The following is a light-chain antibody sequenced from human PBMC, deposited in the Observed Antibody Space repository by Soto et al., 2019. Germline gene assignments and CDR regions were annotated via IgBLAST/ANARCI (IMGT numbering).Light chain of an antibody. Sequence: QSVLTQPPSVSAAPGQKVTISCSGSSSNIGNNYVSWYQQLPGTAPKPLIYENNKRPSGIPDRFSGSKSGTSATLGITGLQTGDEADYYCGTWDSSLSAYIFGTGTKVTV. CDR2: ENN. CDR1: SSNIGNNY. J-gene: IGLJ1*01. CDR3: GTWDSSLSAYI. V-gene: IGLV1-51*02.